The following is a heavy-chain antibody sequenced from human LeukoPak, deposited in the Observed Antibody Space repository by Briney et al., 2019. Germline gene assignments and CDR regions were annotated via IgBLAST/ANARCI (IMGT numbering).Heavy chain of an antibody. CDR2: IYPGDSDT. CDR3: ARGGGSTRYGEFDN. CDR1: GYIFGNYW. V-gene: IGHV5-51*01. J-gene: IGHJ4*02. Sequence: GESLKISCKASGYIFGNYWIGWVRQRSGRGLEWMGIIYPGDSDTKYSPSFEGQVIISADKSLKTAYLEWSSLTASDSGIYFCARGGGSTRYGEFDNWGQRTLVTVSS. D-gene: IGHD6-13*01.